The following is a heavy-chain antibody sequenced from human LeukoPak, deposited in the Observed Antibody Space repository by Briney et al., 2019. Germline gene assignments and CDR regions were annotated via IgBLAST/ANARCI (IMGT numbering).Heavy chain of an antibody. CDR3: ARSYCSSTSCRVVFDY. CDR2: IYYSGST. Sequence: SETLSLTCTVSGGSISSYYWSWIRQPPGKGLEWIGYIYYSGSTNYNPSLKSRVTISVDTSKNQFSLKLSSVTAADTAVYYCARSYCSSTSCRVVFDYWGQGTLVTVSS. CDR1: GGSISSYY. V-gene: IGHV4-59*01. D-gene: IGHD2-2*01. J-gene: IGHJ4*02.